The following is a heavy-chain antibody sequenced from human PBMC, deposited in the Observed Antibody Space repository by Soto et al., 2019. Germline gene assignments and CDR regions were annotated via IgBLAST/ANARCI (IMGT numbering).Heavy chain of an antibody. Sequence: KASETLSLTCTVSGGSISSGDYYWSWIRQPPGKGLEWIGYIYYSGSTYYNPSLKSRVTISVDTSKNQFSLKLSSVTAADTAVYYCARGPRYSNPELFDPWGQGTLVTVSS. D-gene: IGHD4-4*01. V-gene: IGHV4-30-4*01. CDR1: GGSISSGDYY. CDR3: ARGPRYSNPELFDP. CDR2: IYYSGST. J-gene: IGHJ5*02.